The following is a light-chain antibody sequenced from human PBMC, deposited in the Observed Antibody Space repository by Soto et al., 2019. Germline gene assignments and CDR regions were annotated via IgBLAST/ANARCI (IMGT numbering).Light chain of an antibody. CDR1: QSVGYH. Sequence: EIVLTQSPATLSLSPGERATLSCRASQSVGYHLAWYQQNPGQAPRLLIYDASNRATGIPARFSGSGSGTEFSLTISSLQSEDFAVYYCQQYNTWPPITFGQGTRLEIK. CDR2: DAS. V-gene: IGKV3D-15*01. J-gene: IGKJ5*01. CDR3: QQYNTWPPIT.